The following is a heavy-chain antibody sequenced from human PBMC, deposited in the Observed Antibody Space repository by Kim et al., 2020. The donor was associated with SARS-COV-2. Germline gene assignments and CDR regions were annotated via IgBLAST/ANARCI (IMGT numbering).Heavy chain of an antibody. Sequence: QKLQGRVTMTTDTSTSTAYMELRSLRSDDTAVYYCARGQRYYYGSGIFDYWGQGTLVTVSS. CDR3: ARGQRYYYGSGIFDY. J-gene: IGHJ4*02. D-gene: IGHD3-10*01. V-gene: IGHV1-18*01.